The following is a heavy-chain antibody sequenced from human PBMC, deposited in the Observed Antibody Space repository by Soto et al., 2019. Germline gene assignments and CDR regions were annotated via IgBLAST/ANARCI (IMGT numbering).Heavy chain of an antibody. Sequence: SETLSLTCTVSGGSISSYFYIWVRQPPGKGLEWIGSVYYTGTTDYNPSLKSRATISVDTSKTQFSLNLRSVTAADTAVYYCARDLAAVPRAFDYWGRGTLVTVSS. CDR2: VYYTGTT. CDR1: GGSISSYF. D-gene: IGHD6-13*01. V-gene: IGHV4-59*01. J-gene: IGHJ4*02. CDR3: ARDLAAVPRAFDY.